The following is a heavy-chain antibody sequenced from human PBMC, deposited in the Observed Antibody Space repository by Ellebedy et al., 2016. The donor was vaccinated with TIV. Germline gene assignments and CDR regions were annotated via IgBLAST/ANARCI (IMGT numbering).Heavy chain of an antibody. CDR3: ARGRSYVPDYFDS. D-gene: IGHD3-16*01. J-gene: IGHJ4*02. CDR2: IIAVFGTA. CDR1: GNTFTGNY. Sequence: ASVKVSCKASGNTFTGNYMHWVRQAPGQGLEWMGGIIAVFGTANYAQKFQSRVTITADDLPTTAYIELISMESDDPAVYYCARGRSYVPDYFDSWGQGTLVTVSS. V-gene: IGHV1-69*13.